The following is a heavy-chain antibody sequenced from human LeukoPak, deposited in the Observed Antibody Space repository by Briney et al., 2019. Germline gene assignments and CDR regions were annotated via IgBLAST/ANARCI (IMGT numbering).Heavy chain of an antibody. CDR3: AYGVVPAVTYYYYYMDV. Sequence: SVKVSCKASGDTFTSYAISWVRQAPGQGLEWMGGIIPIFGTANYAQKFQGRVTITADASTSTAYMEPSSLRSEDTAVYYCAYGVVPAVTYYYYYMDVWGKGTTVTVSS. CDR2: IIPIFGTA. D-gene: IGHD2-2*01. V-gene: IGHV1-69*13. J-gene: IGHJ6*03. CDR1: GDTFTSYA.